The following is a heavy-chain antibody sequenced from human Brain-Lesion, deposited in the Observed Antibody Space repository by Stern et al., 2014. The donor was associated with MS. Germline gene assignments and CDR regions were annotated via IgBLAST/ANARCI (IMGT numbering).Heavy chain of an antibody. CDR1: GGSVSSTSYA. Sequence: QLQLQESGPGLVKPSETLSLTCTVAGGSVSSTSYAWAWIRQPPGKGLEWIGTIYYSGNTYYSPSLKSRLTITLDTSQHQFSLPLGFVTAADTAVYYCAGEEDIRYCSGGSCTGNWFDPWGQGTLVTVSS. CDR3: AGEEDIRYCSGGSCTGNWFDP. V-gene: IGHV4-39*01. J-gene: IGHJ5*02. CDR2: IYYSGNT. D-gene: IGHD2-15*01.